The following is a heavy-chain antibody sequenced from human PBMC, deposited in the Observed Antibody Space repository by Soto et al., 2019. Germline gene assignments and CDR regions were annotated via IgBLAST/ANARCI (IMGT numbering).Heavy chain of an antibody. CDR2: IIPIFDTA. CDR1: GGTFSSYA. J-gene: IGHJ5*02. V-gene: IGHV1-69*13. CDR3: ARGLVPTFNGGSSVFNWFDP. D-gene: IGHD6-13*01. Sequence: GASVKVSCKTSGGTFSSYAISWVRQAPGQGLEWMGGIIPIFDTANYAQKFQGRVTITADESTSTAYMELSSLRSEDTAVYYCARGLVPTFNGGSSVFNWFDPWGQGTLVTVSS.